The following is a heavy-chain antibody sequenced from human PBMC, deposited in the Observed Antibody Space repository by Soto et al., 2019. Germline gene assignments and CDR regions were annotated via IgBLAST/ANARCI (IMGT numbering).Heavy chain of an antibody. V-gene: IGHV4-4*07. J-gene: IGHJ5*02. Sequence: SETLSLTCTVSCGSISSYCWSWIRQPAGKGLEWIGRIYTSGSTNYNPSLKSRVTMSVDTPKNQCSLKLSSVTAADTAVYYCARVHSSYYSNSWRGWFDPWGQGTLVNVSS. CDR1: CGSISSYC. CDR3: ARVHSSYYSNSWRGWFDP. D-gene: IGHD4-4*01. CDR2: IYTSGST.